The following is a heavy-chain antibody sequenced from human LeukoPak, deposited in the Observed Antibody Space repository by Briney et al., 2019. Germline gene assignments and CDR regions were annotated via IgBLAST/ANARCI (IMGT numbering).Heavy chain of an antibody. CDR3: ATSYDSSGYWLPHFDY. D-gene: IGHD3-22*01. J-gene: IGHJ4*02. CDR2: IRYDGSNK. CDR1: GFTFSSYG. V-gene: IGHV3-30*02. Sequence: AGGSLRLSCAASGFTFSSYGMHWVRRAPGKGLEWVAFIRYDGSNKYYADSVKGRFTISRDNSKNTLYLQMNSLRAEDTAVYYCATSYDSSGYWLPHFDYWGQGTLVTVSS.